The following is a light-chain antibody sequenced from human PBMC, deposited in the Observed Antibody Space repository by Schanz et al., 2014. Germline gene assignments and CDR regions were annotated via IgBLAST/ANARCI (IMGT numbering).Light chain of an antibody. CDR1: SSDIGRYNY. CDR2: DVT. J-gene: IGLJ1*01. Sequence: QSALTQPPSASGSPGQSVTISCTGTSSDIGRYNYVSWYQHHPGKAPKLLIYDVTKRPSGVPDRFSGSKSGNTASLTVSGLQAEDEADYYCNSNGGVNIDVFGTGTKLTVL. CDR3: NSNGGVNIDV. V-gene: IGLV2-8*01.